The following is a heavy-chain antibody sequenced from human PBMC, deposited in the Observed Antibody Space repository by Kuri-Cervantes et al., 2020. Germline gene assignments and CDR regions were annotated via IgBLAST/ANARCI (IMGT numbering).Heavy chain of an antibody. CDR2: ISGSGGST. J-gene: IGHJ4*02. CDR1: GFTFSSYA. D-gene: IGHD2-8*01. CDR3: AKEDCTNGVCYIGYFDY. Sequence: ESLKISCAASGFTFSSYAMSWVRQAPGKGLEWVSAISGSGGSTYYADSVKGRFTISRDNSKNTLYLQMNSLRAEDTAVYYCAKEDCTNGVCYIGYFDYWGQGTLVTVSS. V-gene: IGHV3-23*01.